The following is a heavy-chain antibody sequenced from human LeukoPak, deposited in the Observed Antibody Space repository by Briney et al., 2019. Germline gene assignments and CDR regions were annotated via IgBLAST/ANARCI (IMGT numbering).Heavy chain of an antibody. CDR2: VSGADGTT. D-gene: IGHD4-11*01. CDR3: AKAPLTVTTYYYYYMDV. J-gene: IGHJ6*03. V-gene: IGHV3-23*01. CDR1: GFTFSSYS. Sequence: PGGSLRLSCAASGFTFSSYSMNWVRQSPRKGLEWVSGVSGADGTTYYADSVKGRFTISRDNSKSTLYLQMNNLRAEDTAVYYCAKAPLTVTTYYYYYMDVWGKGTTVTVSS.